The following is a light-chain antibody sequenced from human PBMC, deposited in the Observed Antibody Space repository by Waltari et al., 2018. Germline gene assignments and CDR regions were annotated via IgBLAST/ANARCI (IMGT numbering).Light chain of an antibody. CDR3: QQTYITPRT. V-gene: IGKV1-39*01. CDR2: GAS. CDR1: QTISTY. J-gene: IGKJ1*01. Sequence: DMQINQFLPSLSASVETRVTINCRASQTISTYLNWYQQKSGKAPQLLIYGASNLQGGVPSRFRGSGSGTDFTLTISNLQPEDFATYYCQQTYITPRTFGQGTKVEIK.